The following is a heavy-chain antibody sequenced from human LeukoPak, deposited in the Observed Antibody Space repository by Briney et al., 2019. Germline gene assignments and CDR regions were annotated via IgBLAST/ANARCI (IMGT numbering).Heavy chain of an antibody. CDR2: INPNSGGT. Sequence: ASVKVSCKASGYTFTGYYMHWVRLAPGQGLEWMGWINPNSGGTNYAQKFQGRVTMTRDTSISTAYMELSRLRSDDTAVYYCARDMWDSSGFSNWFDPWGQGTLVTVSS. D-gene: IGHD6-19*01. V-gene: IGHV1-2*02. J-gene: IGHJ5*02. CDR3: ARDMWDSSGFSNWFDP. CDR1: GYTFTGYY.